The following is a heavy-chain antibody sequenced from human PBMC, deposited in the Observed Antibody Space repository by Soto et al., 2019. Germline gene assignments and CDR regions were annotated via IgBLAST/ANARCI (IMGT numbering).Heavy chain of an antibody. V-gene: IGHV3-23*01. CDR2: ISGSGVIK. D-gene: IGHD3-10*01. J-gene: IGHJ5*02. CDR1: GFTFSKYA. CDR3: AKDLTSMVRVVLPSP. Sequence: EVHLLQSVGGWVQPGWSLRLSCAASGFTFSKYAMAWVRQAPGKGLEWGSSISGSGVIKYYADSVQGRFTISRDNSNNTLSVQMHSLRVEDTAIYYCAKDLTSMVRVVLPSPWGQGILVTVSS.